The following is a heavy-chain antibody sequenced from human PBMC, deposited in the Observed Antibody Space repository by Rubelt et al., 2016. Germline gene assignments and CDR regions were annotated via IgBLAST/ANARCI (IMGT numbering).Heavy chain of an antibody. CDR1: GGSISSTAYY. Sequence: QLQLQLSGPRLVKPSETLSITCTVSGGSISSTAYYWGWVRQPPGKGLEWIGSIYSGWGADCNPSLKSPSTLSVDTSNHQFSRKRGSVIAADTAVYYCAGVTYTGNCGRGWFDPWGQGTLVTVSS. J-gene: IGHJ5*02. CDR2: IYSGWGA. V-gene: IGHV4-39*01. CDR3: AGVTYTGNCGRGWFDP. D-gene: IGHD1-1*01.